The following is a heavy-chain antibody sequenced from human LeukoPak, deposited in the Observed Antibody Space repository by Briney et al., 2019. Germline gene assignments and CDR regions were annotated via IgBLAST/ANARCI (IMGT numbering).Heavy chain of an antibody. CDR1: GGSFSGYY. J-gene: IGHJ5*02. CDR2: INHSGST. CDR3: ARGVEGRWFDP. V-gene: IGHV4-34*01. D-gene: IGHD5-24*01. Sequence: SETLSLTCAVYGGSFSGYYWSWIRQPPGKGLEWTGEINHSGSTNYNPSLKSRVTISVDTSKNQFSLKLSSVTAADTAVYYCARGVEGRWFDPWGQGTLVTVSS.